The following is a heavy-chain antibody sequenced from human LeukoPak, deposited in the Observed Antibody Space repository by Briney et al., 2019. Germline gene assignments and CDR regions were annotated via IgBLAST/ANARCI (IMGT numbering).Heavy chain of an antibody. V-gene: IGHV3-23*01. CDR3: AKDGDLGITMVRGGIPCAY. CDR1: GFTFSSYA. CDR2: ISGSGGST. Sequence: GGSLRLSSAASGFTFSSYAMSWVRQAPGKGLEWVSAISGSGGSTYYADSVKGRFTISRDNSKNTLYLQMNSLRAKDTAVYYCAKDGDLGITMVRGGIPCAYWGQGTLVTVSS. J-gene: IGHJ4*02. D-gene: IGHD3-10*01.